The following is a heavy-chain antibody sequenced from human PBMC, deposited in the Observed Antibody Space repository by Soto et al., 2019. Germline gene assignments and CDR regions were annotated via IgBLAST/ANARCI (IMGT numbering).Heavy chain of an antibody. CDR1: GGSFSSYA. CDR3: ARGWGYCSGGSCYRPGPYSYYGMDV. D-gene: IGHD2-15*01. Sequence: SVKGSCKASGGSFSSYAISWLLQAPGQGLEWMGGIIPIFGTANYAQKFQGRVTITADKSTSTAYMELSSLRSEDTAVYYCARGWGYCSGGSCYRPGPYSYYGMDVCGQGTTVTVSS. CDR2: IIPIFGTA. J-gene: IGHJ6*02. V-gene: IGHV1-69*06.